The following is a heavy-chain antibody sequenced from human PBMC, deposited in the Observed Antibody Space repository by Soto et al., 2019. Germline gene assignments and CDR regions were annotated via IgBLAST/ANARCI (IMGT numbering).Heavy chain of an antibody. CDR1: GFTFSTYA. CDR2: ILYDGSRT. D-gene: IGHD1-26*01. J-gene: IGHJ4*02. CDR3: ARDRGDDYYRRYFDS. V-gene: IGHV3-30-3*01. Sequence: QAQLVESGGGVVQPGRSLRLSCAASGFTFSTYAMHWVRQAPGKGLEWVAVILYDGSRTYYADSVKGRFPISRYNSTNTLYLEMNSLRDEDTAVYFCARDRGDDYYRRYFDSWGQGTLVTVSS.